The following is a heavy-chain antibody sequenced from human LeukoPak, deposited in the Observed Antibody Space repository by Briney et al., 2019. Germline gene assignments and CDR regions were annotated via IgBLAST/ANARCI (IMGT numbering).Heavy chain of an antibody. D-gene: IGHD3-10*01. CDR3: ARARITMVRGVIIIARFYGMDV. Sequence: ASVKVSCKASGYTFTGYYMHWVRQAPGQGLEWMGWINPNSGGTNYAQKFQGWVTMTRDTSISTAYMELSRLRSDDTAVYYCARARITMVRGVIIIARFYGMDVWGQGTTVTVSS. V-gene: IGHV1-2*04. CDR1: GYTFTGYY. J-gene: IGHJ6*02. CDR2: INPNSGGT.